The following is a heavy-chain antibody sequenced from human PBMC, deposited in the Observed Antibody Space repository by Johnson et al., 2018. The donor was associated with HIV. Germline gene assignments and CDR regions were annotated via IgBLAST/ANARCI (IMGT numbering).Heavy chain of an antibody. D-gene: IGHD4-23*01. CDR2: IKQDGSEK. V-gene: IGHV3-7*01. CDR1: GFTFSSYW. J-gene: IGHJ3*02. CDR3: AKEEGLRRELFADDAFDI. Sequence: VQLVESGGGLVQPGGSLRLSCAASGFTFSSYWMSWVSQAPGKGLEWVANIKQDGSEKYYVDSVKGRFTISRDNAKNSLYLQMNSLRAEDTAVYYCAKEEGLRRELFADDAFDIWGQGTMVTVSS.